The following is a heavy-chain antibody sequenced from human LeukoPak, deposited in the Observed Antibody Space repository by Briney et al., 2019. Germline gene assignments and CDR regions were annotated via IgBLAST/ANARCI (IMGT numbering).Heavy chain of an antibody. CDR1: GFTFSNYY. Sequence: PGGSLRLSCAASGFTFSNYYMSWIRQAPGKGLEWVSAISGSGGSTYYADSVKGRFTISRDNSKNTLYLQMNSLRAEDTAVYYCAKSGVISYNYWGQGTLVTVSS. J-gene: IGHJ4*02. V-gene: IGHV3-23*01. CDR3: AKSGVISYNY. CDR2: ISGSGGST. D-gene: IGHD3-22*01.